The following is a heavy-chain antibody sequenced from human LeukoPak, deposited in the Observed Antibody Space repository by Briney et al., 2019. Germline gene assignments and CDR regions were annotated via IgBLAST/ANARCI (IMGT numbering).Heavy chain of an antibody. CDR1: GGSISSGDYY. D-gene: IGHD3-22*01. V-gene: IGHV4-30-4*01. CDR3: ASQKSYYYDSSGYHLDY. CDR2: IYYSGST. J-gene: IGHJ4*02. Sequence: PSQTLSLTCTVSGGSISSGDYYWSWIRQPPGKGLEWIGYIYYSGSTYYNPSLKSRVTISVDTSKNQFSLKLSSVTAADTAVYYCASQKSYYYDSSGYHLDYWGQGTLVTVSS.